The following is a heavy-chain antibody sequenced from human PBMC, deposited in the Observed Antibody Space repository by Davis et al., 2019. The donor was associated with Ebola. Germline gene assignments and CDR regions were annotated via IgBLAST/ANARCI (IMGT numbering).Heavy chain of an antibody. Sequence: ASVKVSCKASGYTFRNYDISWVRQAPGQGLEWMGRTNPYNGNTNYAQNFQGRITMTTDTSTSTAYMELRSLRSDDTAVYYCARIPGLQWLVPGRWFDPWGQGTLVTVSS. J-gene: IGHJ5*02. CDR3: ARIPGLQWLVPGRWFDP. CDR1: GYTFRNYD. D-gene: IGHD6-19*01. CDR2: TNPYNGNT. V-gene: IGHV1-18*01.